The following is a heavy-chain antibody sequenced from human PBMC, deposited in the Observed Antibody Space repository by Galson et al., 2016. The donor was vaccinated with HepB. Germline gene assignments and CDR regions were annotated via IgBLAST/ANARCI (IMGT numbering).Heavy chain of an antibody. CDR2: IFSGGST. Sequence: SLRLSFAASGFSVRSTYMSWVRQAPGKGLEGVSAIFSGGSTFYSKSVMGRFTISRDASKNTLYLQMRDLRSEDTALYYCARDSGYNEHGGFDNWGQGTLVAVSS. CDR1: GFSVRSTY. CDR3: ARDSGYNEHGGFDN. V-gene: IGHV3-66*02. J-gene: IGHJ4*02. D-gene: IGHD5-24*01.